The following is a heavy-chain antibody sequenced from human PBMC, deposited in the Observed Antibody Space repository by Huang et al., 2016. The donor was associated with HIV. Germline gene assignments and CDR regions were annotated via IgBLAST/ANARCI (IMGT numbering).Heavy chain of an antibody. CDR2: INSDGSSS. V-gene: IGHV3-74*01. D-gene: IGHD3-22*01. Sequence: EVQLVESGGGLVQPGGSLRLSCAASGFTFSSYWMNWVRKAPGKGLVWVARINSDGSSSCYPDSGKGRFTISRDNAKNTLYLQMNSLRAEDTAVYYCVRDPRIQSWLNYFDYWGQGTLVSVSS. J-gene: IGHJ4*02. CDR3: VRDPRIQSWLNYFDY. CDR1: GFTFSSYW.